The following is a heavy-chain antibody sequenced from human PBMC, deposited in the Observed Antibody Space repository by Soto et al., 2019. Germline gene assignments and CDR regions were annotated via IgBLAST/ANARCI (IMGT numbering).Heavy chain of an antibody. Sequence: EVQLVESGGGLVQPGGSLRLSCAASGFTFSSYSMNWVRQAPGKGLELVSYISSSSSTIYYADSVKGRFTIARDKAKKSLYLQMNSLRDEDTAVYYCARGDYGDYGGWGQGTLVTVSS. V-gene: IGHV3-48*02. CDR3: ARGDYGDYGG. D-gene: IGHD4-17*01. CDR2: ISSSSSTI. CDR1: GFTFSSYS. J-gene: IGHJ4*02.